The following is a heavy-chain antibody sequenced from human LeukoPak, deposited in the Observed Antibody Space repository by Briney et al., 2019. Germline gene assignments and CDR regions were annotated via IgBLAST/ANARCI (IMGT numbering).Heavy chain of an antibody. CDR2: ICYSGST. J-gene: IGHJ5*02. CDR1: GGSISSYY. CDR3: ARDYGRSSLWRGFFDP. Sequence: SETLSLTCTVSGGSISSYYWSWIRQPPGKGLEWIGYICYSGSTNYNPSLKSRVTISVDTSKNQFSLKLSSVTAADTAVYYCARDYGRSSLWRGFFDPWGQGTLVTVSS. D-gene: IGHD3-10*01. V-gene: IGHV4-59*01.